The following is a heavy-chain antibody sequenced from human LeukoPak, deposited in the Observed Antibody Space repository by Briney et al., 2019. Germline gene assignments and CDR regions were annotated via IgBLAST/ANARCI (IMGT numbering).Heavy chain of an antibody. CDR1: GGSFSGYY. CDR3: ATHFRRSYSFCY. CDR2: INHSGST. V-gene: IGHV4-34*01. Sequence: SETLSLTCAVYGGSFSGYYWSWIRQPPGKGLEWIGEINHSGSTNYNPSLKSRVTISVDTSKNQFSLKLSSVTAADTAVYYCATHFRRSYSFCYWGQGNLVTVSS. D-gene: IGHD5-18*01. J-gene: IGHJ4*02.